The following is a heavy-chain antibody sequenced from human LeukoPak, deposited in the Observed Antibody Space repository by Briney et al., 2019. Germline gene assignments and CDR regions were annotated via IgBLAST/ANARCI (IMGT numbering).Heavy chain of an antibody. V-gene: IGHV3-7*01. CDR2: ILPDGSEK. CDR3: GRLARNAWYAVDY. D-gene: IGHD6-19*01. Sequence: GGSLRLSCAASGFIFIFYWMTWVRQAPGEGLEWVANILPDGSEKYYLDSVKGRFTISRDNPTNSLYLQINSLRAEDTALYYCGRLARNAWYAVDYWGQGTLVTVSS. J-gene: IGHJ4*02. CDR1: GFIFIFYW.